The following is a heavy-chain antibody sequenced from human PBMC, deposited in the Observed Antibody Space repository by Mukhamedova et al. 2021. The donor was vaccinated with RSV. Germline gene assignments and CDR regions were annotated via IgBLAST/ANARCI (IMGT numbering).Heavy chain of an antibody. CDR3: ARTAATDWFFDL. Sequence: QAPGKGLEWVAVVWYDGSKEYYTESVKGRFTVSRDTSKNTLYLLMTSPNAEDTAVYYCARTAATDWFFDLWGRCTLVTVSS. J-gene: IGHJ2*01. CDR2: VWYDGSKE. D-gene: IGHD6-25*01. V-gene: IGHV3-33*01.